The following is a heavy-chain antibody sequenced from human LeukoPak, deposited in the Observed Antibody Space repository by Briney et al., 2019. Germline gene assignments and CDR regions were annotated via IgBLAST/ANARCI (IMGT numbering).Heavy chain of an antibody. CDR3: AKEYSGSFSPFPSYFDY. CDR1: GFTFSTYA. CDR2: ISGSGAKT. D-gene: IGHD1-26*01. V-gene: IGHV3-23*01. J-gene: IGHJ4*02. Sequence: GGTLRLSCAASGFTFSTYAMNWVRQAPGKGLEWVSAISGSGAKTYYADFVKGRFTISRDNSKNTLYLQMNSLRAEDTAVYYCAKEYSGSFSPFPSYFDYWGQGTLVTVSS.